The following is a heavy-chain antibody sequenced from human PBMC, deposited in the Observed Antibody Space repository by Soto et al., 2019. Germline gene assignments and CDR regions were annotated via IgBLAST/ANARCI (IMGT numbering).Heavy chain of an antibody. D-gene: IGHD3-3*01. CDR2: IKQDGSEK. CDR1: GFTFSSYW. Sequence: GGSLRLSCAASGFTFSSYWMSWVRQAPGKGLEWVANIKQDGSEKYYVDSVKGRFTISRDNAKNSLYLQMNSLRAEDTAVYYCARDQAERITIFGVVIVDWFDPWGQGTLVTGSS. J-gene: IGHJ5*02. V-gene: IGHV3-7*01. CDR3: ARDQAERITIFGVVIVDWFDP.